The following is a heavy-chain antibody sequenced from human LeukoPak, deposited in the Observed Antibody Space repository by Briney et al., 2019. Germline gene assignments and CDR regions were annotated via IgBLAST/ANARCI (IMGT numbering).Heavy chain of an antibody. Sequence: PGGSLRLSCAASGFTFSSYAVSWVRQAPGKGLEGVAAISGRGGSTYYAEYVKGRFSTCRDKSKNTLYVQMNSLRAEDTAVYYCAKDGNYYGSGSYSPIDYWGQGTLVTVSS. D-gene: IGHD3-10*01. CDR2: ISGRGGST. V-gene: IGHV3-23*01. CDR3: AKDGNYYGSGSYSPIDY. J-gene: IGHJ4*02. CDR1: GFTFSSYA.